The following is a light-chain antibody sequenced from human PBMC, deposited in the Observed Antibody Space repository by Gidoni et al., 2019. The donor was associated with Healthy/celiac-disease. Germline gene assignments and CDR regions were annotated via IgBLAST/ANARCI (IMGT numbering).Light chain of an antibody. CDR1: NIGSKS. CDR2: DDS. CDR3: QVWDSSSDHPV. J-gene: IGLJ1*01. Sequence: SSVLTQPPYASLAPGQTARITCGGNNIGSKSVHWYQQEPGQAPVLVVYDDSDRPSGIPERFSGSNSGNTATLTISRVEAGDEADYYCQVWDSSSDHPVFGTGTKVTVL. V-gene: IGLV3-21*02.